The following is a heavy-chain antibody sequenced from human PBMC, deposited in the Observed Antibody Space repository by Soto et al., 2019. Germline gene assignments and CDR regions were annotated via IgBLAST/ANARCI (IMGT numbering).Heavy chain of an antibody. J-gene: IGHJ4*02. CDR1: GCTVDNGIDY. Sequence: SEPLSVRRTVSGCTVDNGIDYWSWIRQPPGKGLEWIGYIYYSGSTNYNPSLKSRVTISVDTSKNQFSLKLSSVTAADTAVHSCASMWKQLSYFEFRPQGPL. D-gene: IGHD5-18*01. V-gene: IGHV4-61*01. CDR3: ASMWKQLSYFEF. CDR2: IYYSGST.